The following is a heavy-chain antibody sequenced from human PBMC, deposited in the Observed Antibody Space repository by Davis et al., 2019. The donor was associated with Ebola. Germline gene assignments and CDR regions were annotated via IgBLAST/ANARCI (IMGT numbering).Heavy chain of an antibody. J-gene: IGHJ4*02. CDR3: AKRVGPTFFDY. CDR2: INGNGAST. CDR1: GFTFSSYA. V-gene: IGHV3-23*01. Sequence: GESLKISCAASGFTFSSYAVSWVRQAPGKGLEWVSTINGNGASTYYADSVKGRFTISRDNSNNTLYLQMNSLRAEDTAVYYCAKRVGPTFFDYWGQGTLVTVSS. D-gene: IGHD1-26*01.